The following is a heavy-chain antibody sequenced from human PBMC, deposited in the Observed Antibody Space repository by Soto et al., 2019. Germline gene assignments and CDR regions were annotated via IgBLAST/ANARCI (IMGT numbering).Heavy chain of an antibody. V-gene: IGHV1-18*01. D-gene: IGHD2-15*01. Sequence: QVQLVQSGAEVKKPGASVKVSCKASGYTFTSYGISWVRQAPGQGLEWMGWISAYNGNTNYAQKLQGRVTITTDTPTRTAYMELRSLRSDDTAVYYCASDWAAASPFDYWGQGTLVTVAS. CDR3: ASDWAAASPFDY. J-gene: IGHJ4*02. CDR1: GYTFTSYG. CDR2: ISAYNGNT.